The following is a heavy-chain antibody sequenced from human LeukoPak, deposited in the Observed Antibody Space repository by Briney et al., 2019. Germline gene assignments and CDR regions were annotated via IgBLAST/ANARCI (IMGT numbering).Heavy chain of an antibody. CDR3: ASGYSYPSPFDY. CDR1: GGSISNTNW. J-gene: IGHJ4*02. CDR2: IYHSGTT. V-gene: IGHV4-4*02. D-gene: IGHD5-18*01. Sequence: QPSGTLSLTCAVSGGSISNTNWWSWVRQPPGKGLEWIGEIYHSGTTNYNPSFKSRVTMSVDKSKNQFSLKLTSVTAADTAVYYCASGYSYPSPFDYWGQGALVSVSS.